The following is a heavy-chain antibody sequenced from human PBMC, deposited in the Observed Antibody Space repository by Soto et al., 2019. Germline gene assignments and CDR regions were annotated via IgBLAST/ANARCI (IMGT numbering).Heavy chain of an antibody. CDR1: GFTFSSYW. Sequence: GGSLRLSCAASGFTFSSYWMHWVRQAPGKGLVWVSRINSDGSSTSYADSVKGRFTISRDNAKNTLYLQMNSLRAEDTAVYYCARVRGVTHFDYLGQGTLVTVSS. D-gene: IGHD3-10*01. V-gene: IGHV3-74*01. CDR3: ARVRGVTHFDY. CDR2: INSDGSST. J-gene: IGHJ4*02.